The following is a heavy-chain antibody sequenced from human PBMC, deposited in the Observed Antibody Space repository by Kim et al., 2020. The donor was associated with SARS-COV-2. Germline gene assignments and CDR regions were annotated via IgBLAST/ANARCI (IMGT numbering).Heavy chain of an antibody. CDR1: GFTSSSYA. J-gene: IGHJ6*02. CDR2: ISYDGSKK. D-gene: IGHD3-10*01. Sequence: GGSLRLSCAASGFTSSSYAMHWVRQAPGKGLEWVAVISYDGSKKYYADSVKGRYTISRDNSKNTLYLQMNSLRAEDTAVYYCARANSGSYYYGMDVWGQGTTVTVPS. CDR3: ARANSGSYYYGMDV. V-gene: IGHV3-30-3*01.